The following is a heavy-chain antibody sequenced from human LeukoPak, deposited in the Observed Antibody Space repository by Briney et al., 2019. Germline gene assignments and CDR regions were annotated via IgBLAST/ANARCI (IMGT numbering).Heavy chain of an antibody. CDR1: GGSITSSNYY. J-gene: IGHJ6*03. Sequence: SETLSLTCTVSGGSITSSNYYWGWIRQPPGKGLEWIGSISDSGGTYYNPSLKSRVTISVDKSKNQFSLKLSSVTAADTAVYYCAREPYYYDSSGYYYYMDVWGKGTTVTVSS. V-gene: IGHV4-39*07. CDR2: ISDSGGT. CDR3: AREPYYYDSSGYYYYMDV. D-gene: IGHD3-22*01.